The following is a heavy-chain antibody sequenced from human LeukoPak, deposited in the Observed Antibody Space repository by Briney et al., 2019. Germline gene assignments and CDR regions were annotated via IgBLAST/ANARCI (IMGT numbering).Heavy chain of an antibody. D-gene: IGHD6-19*01. CDR1: GFTVSGTF. CDR3: ARSDYTSGWYFYY. CDR2: IYSDDSR. V-gene: IGHV3-53*01. J-gene: IGHJ4*02. Sequence: GGSLRLSCAASGFTVSGTFISWVRQAPGKGLEWVSIIYSDDSRYAADSVKDRFTISRENSKNTLYLQMNSLRAEDTAVYSCARSDYTSGWYFYYWGQGTLVTVYS.